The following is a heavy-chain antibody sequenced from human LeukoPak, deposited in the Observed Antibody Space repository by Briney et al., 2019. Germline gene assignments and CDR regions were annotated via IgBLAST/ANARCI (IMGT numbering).Heavy chain of an antibody. CDR1: GGSINNYY. V-gene: IGHV4-34*01. Sequence: SETLSLTCTVSGGSINNYYWSWIRQPAGKGLEWIGEINHSGSTNYNPSLKSRVTISVDTSKNQFSLKLSSVTAADTAVYYCARHVVVVAANYYYMDVWGKGTTVTVSS. CDR3: ARHVVVVAANYYYMDV. D-gene: IGHD2-15*01. CDR2: INHSGST. J-gene: IGHJ6*03.